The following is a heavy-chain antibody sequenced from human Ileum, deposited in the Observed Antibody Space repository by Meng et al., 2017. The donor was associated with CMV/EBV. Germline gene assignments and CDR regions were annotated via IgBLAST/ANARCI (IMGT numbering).Heavy chain of an antibody. D-gene: IGHD5-24*01. CDR3: ATGDNRGLEPP. CDR2: IYSGGST. V-gene: IGHV3-66*02. CDR1: GFTVSSNY. Sequence: GESLKISCTASGFTVSSNYMNWVRQAPGKGLEWVSVIYSGGSTYYADSVKGRFTLSRDNPQNTVYLHMNSLRAEETAVYYCATGDNRGLEPPWGPGTLVTVSS. J-gene: IGHJ5*02.